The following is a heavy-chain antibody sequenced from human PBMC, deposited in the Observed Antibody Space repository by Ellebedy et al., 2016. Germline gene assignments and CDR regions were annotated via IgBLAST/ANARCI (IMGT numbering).Heavy chain of an antibody. CDR2: IYTSGST. CDR1: GGSISSGSYY. J-gene: IGHJ4*02. Sequence: SETLSLTXSVSGGSISSGSYYWSWIRQPAGKGLEWIGRIYTSGSTNYNPSLKSRVTMSIDTSKNQFSLKLSSVTAADTAVYYCARRGDSWGQGTLVTVSS. CDR3: ARRGDS. V-gene: IGHV4-61*02.